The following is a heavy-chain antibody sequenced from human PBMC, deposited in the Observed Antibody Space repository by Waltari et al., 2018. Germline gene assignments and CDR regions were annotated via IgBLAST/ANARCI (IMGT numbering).Heavy chain of an antibody. CDR2: IYYSGST. CDR3: ARVGGGLLWVGEPRSDAFDI. J-gene: IGHJ3*02. Sequence: QVQLQESGPGLVKPSETLSLTCTVSGGSISSYYWSWIRQPPGKGLEWIGYIYYSGSTNYNPSLKSRVTISVDTSKNQFSLKLSSVTAADTAVYYCARVGGGLLWVGEPRSDAFDIWGQGTMVTVSS. CDR1: GGSISSYY. D-gene: IGHD3-10*01. V-gene: IGHV4-59*01.